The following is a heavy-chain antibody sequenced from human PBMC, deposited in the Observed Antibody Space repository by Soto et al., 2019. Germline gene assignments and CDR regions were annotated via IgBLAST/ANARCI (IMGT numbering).Heavy chain of an antibody. CDR3: ASLSFHSGSYPALYFDY. CDR1: GGSISSYY. D-gene: IGHD1-26*01. J-gene: IGHJ4*02. CDR2: IYYSGST. V-gene: IGHV4-59*01. Sequence: PSETLSLTCTVSGGSISSYYWSWIRQPPGKGLEWIGYIYYSGSTNYNPPLKSRVTISVDTSKNQFSLKLSSVTAADTAVYYCASLSFHSGSYPALYFDYWGQGTLVTVSS.